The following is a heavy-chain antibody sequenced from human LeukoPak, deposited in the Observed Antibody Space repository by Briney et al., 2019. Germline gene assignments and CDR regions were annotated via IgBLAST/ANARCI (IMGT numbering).Heavy chain of an antibody. J-gene: IGHJ4*02. CDR3: AKGDTWIQLWLAY. Sequence: PGRSLRLSCAASGFTFSSYAMHWVRQAPGKGLEWVAVISYDGSNKYYADSVKGRFTISRDNSKNTLYLQMNSLRAEDTAVYYCAKGDTWIQLWLAYWGQGTLVTVSS. CDR1: GFTFSSYA. V-gene: IGHV3-30-3*01. D-gene: IGHD5-18*01. CDR2: ISYDGSNK.